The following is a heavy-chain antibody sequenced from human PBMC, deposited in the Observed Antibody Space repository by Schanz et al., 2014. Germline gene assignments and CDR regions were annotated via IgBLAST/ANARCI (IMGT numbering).Heavy chain of an antibody. Sequence: EVQLLESGGGLVQPGGSLRLSCTASGFPFSDYFMAWIRQPPGRGLEWVSSFNDGGVNKYYADSVKGRFTISSDNSKSTLYLQMSSLRAEDTAVYYCAKSLESCPGGRCSRGYFDYWGQGTLVTVSS. CDR3: AKSLESCPGGRCSRGYFDY. CDR2: FNDGGVNK. D-gene: IGHD2-8*02. CDR1: GFPFSDYF. V-gene: IGHV3-23*01. J-gene: IGHJ4*02.